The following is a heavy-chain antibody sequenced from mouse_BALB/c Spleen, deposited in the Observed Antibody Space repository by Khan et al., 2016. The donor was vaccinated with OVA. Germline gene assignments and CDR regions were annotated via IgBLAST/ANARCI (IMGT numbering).Heavy chain of an antibody. CDR3: ARISSYWYSDV. CDR1: GYTFTNYG. Sequence: QIQLVQSGPELKKPGETVKISCKASGYTFTNYGMNWVKQAPGKGLKWMGWINTYTGEPTYADDFKGRFVFSLETSASTAYLQISNLKNEDITTYFCARISSYWYSDVWGAGTTVTVSS. D-gene: IGHD6-2*01. V-gene: IGHV9-1*02. J-gene: IGHJ1*01. CDR2: INTYTGEP.